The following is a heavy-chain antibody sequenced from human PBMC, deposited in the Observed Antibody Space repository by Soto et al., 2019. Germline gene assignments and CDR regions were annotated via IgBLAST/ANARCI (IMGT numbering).Heavy chain of an antibody. CDR1: GGSISNYY. D-gene: IGHD6-13*01. V-gene: IGHV4-59*08. J-gene: IGHJ4*02. Sequence: QVQLQESGPGLVKPSETLSLTCTVSGGSISNYYWSWIRQPPGKGLERIGFMSYRGTTNYNPSLKSRVTISVDTSKNQFSLKLSSVTAADTAVYYCASRDSSSWSIDYWGQGTLVTVSS. CDR2: MSYRGTT. CDR3: ASRDSSSWSIDY.